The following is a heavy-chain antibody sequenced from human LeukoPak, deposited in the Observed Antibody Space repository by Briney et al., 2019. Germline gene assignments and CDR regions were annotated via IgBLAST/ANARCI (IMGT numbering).Heavy chain of an antibody. V-gene: IGHV4-39*07. D-gene: IGHD1-26*01. J-gene: IGHJ5*02. CDR2: SYYGAST. Sequence: SETLSLTCSVSGASLSGTSSYWGWVRQTPEKGLEWIGNSYYGASTYYNAALSSRVIISIDTPRNQFSLKLRSVTAADTAVYYCARGSYLFGPWGQGTRVTVSS. CDR3: ARGSYLFGP. CDR1: GASLSGTSSY.